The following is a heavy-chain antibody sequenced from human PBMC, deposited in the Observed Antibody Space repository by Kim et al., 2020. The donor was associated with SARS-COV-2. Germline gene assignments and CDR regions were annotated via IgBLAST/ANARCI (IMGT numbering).Heavy chain of an antibody. D-gene: IGHD5-12*01. CDR3: ARSGGYSGYFDY. J-gene: IGHJ4*02. Sequence: TYNPSLKSRVTISVDTSKNQFSLKLSSVTAADTAVYYCARSGGYSGYFDYWGQGTLVTVSS. V-gene: IGHV4-34*01.